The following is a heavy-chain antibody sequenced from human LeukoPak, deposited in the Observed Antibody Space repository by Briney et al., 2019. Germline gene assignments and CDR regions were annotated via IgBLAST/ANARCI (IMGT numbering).Heavy chain of an antibody. CDR3: ARVNVAAGYVFDY. Sequence: SETLSLTCSVSGGSIGSYYWSWIRQPPGKGLEWIGYIYYSGSTNYNPSLKSRVTMSVDTSKNQFSLKLSSVTAADTAVYYCARVNVAAGYVFDYWGQGTLVTVSS. V-gene: IGHV4-59*12. CDR1: GGSIGSYY. CDR2: IYYSGST. D-gene: IGHD6-13*01. J-gene: IGHJ4*02.